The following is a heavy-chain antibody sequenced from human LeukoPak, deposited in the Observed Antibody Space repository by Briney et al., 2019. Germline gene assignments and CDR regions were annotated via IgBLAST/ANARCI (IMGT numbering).Heavy chain of an antibody. CDR3: ARGRCIVPAAMRYYMDV. J-gene: IGHJ6*03. D-gene: IGHD2-2*01. CDR1: GGTFSSYA. Sequence: ASVKVSCKASGGTFSSYAISWVRQAPGQGLEWMGGIIPIFGTANYAQKFQGRVTITADESTSTAYMEPSSLRSEDTAVYYCARGRCIVPAAMRYYMDVWGKGTTVTISS. CDR2: IIPIFGTA. V-gene: IGHV1-69*13.